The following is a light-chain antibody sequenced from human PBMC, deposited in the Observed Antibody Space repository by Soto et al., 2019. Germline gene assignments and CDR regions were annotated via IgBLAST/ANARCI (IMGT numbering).Light chain of an antibody. J-gene: IGKJ1*01. CDR1: QSIGSW. CDR3: QHYNIYSEA. Sequence: DIQMTQSPSTLSATVGDRVTITRRASQSIGSWLAWYQQRPGKPPRLLIYKASTLKSGVPSRFSGSGSGTEFTLTISSLQPDDFATYYCQHYNIYSEASGQGGKVDIK. V-gene: IGKV1-5*03. CDR2: KAS.